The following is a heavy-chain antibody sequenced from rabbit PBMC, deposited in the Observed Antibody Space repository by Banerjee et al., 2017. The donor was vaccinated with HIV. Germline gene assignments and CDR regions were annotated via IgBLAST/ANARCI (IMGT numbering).Heavy chain of an antibody. Sequence: QSLEESGGDLVKPGASLTLTCTASGFSFSSSYYMCWVRQAPGKGLEWIGYIDPVFGITYYANRVNGRFTISSHNAQNTLVLQLNSLTAADTATYFCVREVAAKFALWGPGTLVTVS. J-gene: IGHJ6*01. CDR3: VREVAAKFAL. CDR1: GFSFSSSYY. CDR2: IDPVFGIT. V-gene: IGHV1S40*01. D-gene: IGHD4-1*01.